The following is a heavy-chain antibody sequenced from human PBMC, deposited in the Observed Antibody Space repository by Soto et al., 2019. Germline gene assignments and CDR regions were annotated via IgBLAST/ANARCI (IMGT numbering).Heavy chain of an antibody. D-gene: IGHD3-10*01. Sequence: EVQLVESGGGLVKPGGSLRLSCAASGFTLSGRSMHWVRQAPGKGLVWVSGIDNAGTDSTYADSVKGRFTSSRDNAKNMLYLQMNRLRVEDTAVYYFARGWFGPDVWGKGTTVTVSS. CDR1: GFTLSGRS. V-gene: IGHV3-74*01. CDR3: ARGWFGPDV. CDR2: IDNAGTDS. J-gene: IGHJ6*04.